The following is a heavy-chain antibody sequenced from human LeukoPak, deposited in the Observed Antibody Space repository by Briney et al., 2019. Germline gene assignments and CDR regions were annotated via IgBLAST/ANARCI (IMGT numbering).Heavy chain of an antibody. CDR1: GGTFSRYA. Sequence: SVKVSCKASGGTFSRYAVSWVRQAPGQGLEWMGGIIPIFGTANYAQKFQGRVTITTDEATNTAFMELGSLRSEDTAVYFCATAFSGFCSMTSCPGYYWGQGTLVTVSS. CDR3: ATAFSGFCSMTSCPGYY. CDR2: IIPIFGTA. D-gene: IGHD2-2*01. J-gene: IGHJ4*02. V-gene: IGHV1-69*05.